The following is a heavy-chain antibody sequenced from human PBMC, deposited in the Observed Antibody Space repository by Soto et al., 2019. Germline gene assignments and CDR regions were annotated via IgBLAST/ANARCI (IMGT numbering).Heavy chain of an antibody. J-gene: IGHJ6*02. CDR1: GGTFSSYS. Sequence: SVKVSCKASGGTFSSYSMSWVRRAPGQGLEWMGGIIPIFGTANYAQKFQGRVTITADKSTSTAYMELSSLRSEDTAVYYCARQRDGDGYNWDYYGMDVWGQGTTVTVSS. D-gene: IGHD5-12*01. CDR3: ARQRDGDGYNWDYYGMDV. CDR2: IIPIFGTA. V-gene: IGHV1-69*06.